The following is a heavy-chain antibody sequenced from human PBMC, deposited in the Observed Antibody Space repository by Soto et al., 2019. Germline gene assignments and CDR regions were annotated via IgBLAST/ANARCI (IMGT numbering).Heavy chain of an antibody. CDR2: IYYRGST. J-gene: IGHJ4*02. Sequence: QVQLQESGPRLVKPSETLSLTCIVSGGSISSYYWSWIRQPPGKGLEWIGYIYYRGSTNYNPALKSRGTLSVDTSKNQFSLKLSSVTAADTAVYYCARAVLPATSPFDYWGQGTLVTVSS. CDR3: ARAVLPATSPFDY. V-gene: IGHV4-59*01. CDR1: GGSISSYY. D-gene: IGHD2-2*01.